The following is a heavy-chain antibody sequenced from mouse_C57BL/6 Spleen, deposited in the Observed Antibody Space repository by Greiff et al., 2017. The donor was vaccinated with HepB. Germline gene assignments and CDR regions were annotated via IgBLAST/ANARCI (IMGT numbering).Heavy chain of an antibody. D-gene: IGHD2-4*01. CDR3: VRHVDYDEDYYAMDY. V-gene: IGHV10-1*01. Sequence: VQLKESGGGLVQPKGSLKLSCAASGFSFNTYAMNWVRQAPGKGLEWVARIRSKSNNYATYYADSVKDRFTISRDDSESMLYLQMNNLKTEDTAMYYCVRHVDYDEDYYAMDYWGQGTSVTVSS. CDR1: GFSFNTYA. CDR2: IRSKSNNYAT. J-gene: IGHJ4*01.